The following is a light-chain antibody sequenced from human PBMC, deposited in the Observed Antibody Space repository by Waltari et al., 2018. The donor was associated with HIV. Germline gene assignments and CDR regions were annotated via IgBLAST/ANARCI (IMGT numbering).Light chain of an antibody. CDR3: AAYDDNLPGWM. V-gene: IGLV1-47*01. Sequence: QSVLTQPPSASGTPGQRVTISCSGSSSNIGSNSVFWYQQFPGTAPKVLIYRNDRRPSGFPDRFSASRSGTSASLVISGLRSEDEADYYCAAYDDNLPGWMFGGGTKLTAL. J-gene: IGLJ3*02. CDR1: SSNIGSNS. CDR2: RND.